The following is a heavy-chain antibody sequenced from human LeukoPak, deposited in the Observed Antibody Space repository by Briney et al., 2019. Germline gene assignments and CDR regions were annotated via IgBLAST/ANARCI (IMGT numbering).Heavy chain of an antibody. CDR1: GGTFSSYA. CDR2: IIPIFGTA. V-gene: IGHV1-69*05. D-gene: IGHD5-24*01. J-gene: IGHJ5*02. CDR3: ARDREMATNPNWFDP. Sequence: SVKVSRKASGGTFSSYAISWVRQAPGQGLEWMGGIIPIFGTANYAQKFQGRVTITTDESTSTAYMELSSLRSEDTAVYYCARDREMATNPNWFDPWGQGTLVTVSS.